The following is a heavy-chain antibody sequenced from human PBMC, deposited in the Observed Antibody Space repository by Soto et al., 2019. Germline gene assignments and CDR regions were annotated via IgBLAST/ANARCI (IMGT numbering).Heavy chain of an antibody. J-gene: IGHJ6*02. Sequence: EVQLLESGGGLVQPGGSLRLSCAASGFTFSSYAMSWVRQAPGKGLEWVSAISGSGGSTYYADSVKGRFTISRDNSKNTLYLQMNSLRAEDTAVYYCAKVMTTAPIYYYYGMDVWGQGTTVTVSS. D-gene: IGHD3-22*01. CDR1: GFTFSSYA. CDR2: ISGSGGST. V-gene: IGHV3-23*01. CDR3: AKVMTTAPIYYYYGMDV.